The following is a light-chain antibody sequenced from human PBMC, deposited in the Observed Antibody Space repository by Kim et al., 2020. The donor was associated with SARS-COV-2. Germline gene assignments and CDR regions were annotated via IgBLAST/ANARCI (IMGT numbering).Light chain of an antibody. CDR1: QSVNSSY. J-gene: IGKJ4*01. CDR3: QQYGSSPLT. V-gene: IGKV3-20*01. Sequence: EIVLMQSPGTLSLSPGERATLSCRASQSVNSSYLAWYQQKPGQAPRLLIYGASSRATGIPDRFSGSGSGTDFTLTISRLEPEDFAVYYCQQYGSSPLTFGGGTKVDIK. CDR2: GAS.